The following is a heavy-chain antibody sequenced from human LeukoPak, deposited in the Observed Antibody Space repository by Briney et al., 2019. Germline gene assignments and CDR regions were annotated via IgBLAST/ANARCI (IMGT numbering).Heavy chain of an antibody. CDR3: ARGAVGGWVPPYYYYYGMDV. CDR1: GGSFSSYY. V-gene: IGHV4-59*01. D-gene: IGHD3-10*01. J-gene: IGHJ6*02. Sequence: SETLSLTCTVSGGSFSSYYWSWIRQPPGKGLEWIGYIYYSGSTNYNPSLKSRVTISVDTSKNQFSLKLSSVTAADTAVYYCARGAVGGWVPPYYYYYGMDVWGQGTTVTVSS. CDR2: IYYSGST.